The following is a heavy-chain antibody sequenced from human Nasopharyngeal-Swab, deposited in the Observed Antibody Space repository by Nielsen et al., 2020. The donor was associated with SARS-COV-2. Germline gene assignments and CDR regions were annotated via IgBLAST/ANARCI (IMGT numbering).Heavy chain of an antibody. CDR2: ISHNSGT. Sequence: SETLSLTCTVFGVSITSQYWSWIRQPPGKGLEWIGYISHNSGTSYNPSLKSRVTMFMDTSKNQFSLRLRSVTAADTAVYYCAKEGATGWFDPCGQGTLVTVSS. CDR1: GVSITSQY. V-gene: IGHV4-59*11. J-gene: IGHJ5*02. CDR3: AKEGATGWFDP.